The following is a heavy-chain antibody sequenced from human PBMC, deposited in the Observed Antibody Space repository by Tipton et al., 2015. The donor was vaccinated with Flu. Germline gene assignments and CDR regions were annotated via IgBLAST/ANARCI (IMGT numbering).Heavy chain of an antibody. D-gene: IGHD3-10*01. CDR1: GDSVGSDYY. CDR3: ARSTYHYGSGSWDY. V-gene: IGHV4-38-2*01. Sequence: TLSLTCSVSGDSVGSDYYWGWIRQPPGKGLEWIGNSYHTGYTYYNPTLKSRVSISVDRSKNQFSLKLISVTAADTAVYYCARSTYHYGSGSWDYWGQGTLVTVSS. CDR2: SYHTGYT. J-gene: IGHJ4*02.